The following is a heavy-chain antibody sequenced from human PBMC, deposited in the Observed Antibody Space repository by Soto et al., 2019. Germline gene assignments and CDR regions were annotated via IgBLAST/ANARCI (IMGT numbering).Heavy chain of an antibody. J-gene: IGHJ4*02. CDR3: AKEVSLGSTVDLGY. V-gene: IGHV3-23*01. Sequence: PGRSLRLSCAASGFTFSIFAMSWVRQSPGKGLEWVSTISGSGGSTYYADAGKGRFSISRDNSMGTLYLQMKSLRVEDTAIYYCAKEVSLGSTVDLGYWGQGTLVTVSS. CDR1: GFTFSIFA. CDR2: ISGSGGST. D-gene: IGHD1-20*01.